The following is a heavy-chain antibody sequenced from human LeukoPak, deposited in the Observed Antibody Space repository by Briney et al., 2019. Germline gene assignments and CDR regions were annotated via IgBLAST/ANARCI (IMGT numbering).Heavy chain of an antibody. V-gene: IGHV7-4-1*02. D-gene: IGHD6-13*01. Sequence: ASVKVSCKASGYTFTSYGISWVRQAPGQGLEWMGWINTNTGNPTYAQGFTGRFVFSLDTSVSTAYLQISSLKAEDTAVYYCARDRVGKLAAAGWRAFDIWGQGTMVTVSS. CDR3: ARDRVGKLAAAGWRAFDI. CDR1: GYTFTSYG. CDR2: INTNTGNP. J-gene: IGHJ3*02.